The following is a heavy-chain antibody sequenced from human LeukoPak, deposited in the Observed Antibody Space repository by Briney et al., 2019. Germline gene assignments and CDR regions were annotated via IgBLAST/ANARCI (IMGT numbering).Heavy chain of an antibody. D-gene: IGHD3-10*01. CDR1: GYTFTSYA. V-gene: IGHV1-3*01. J-gene: IGHJ6*04. CDR2: INAGNGNT. CDR3: ARFMVRGYYYGMDV. Sequence: ASVKVSCKASGYTFTSYAMHWVRQAPGQRLEWMGWINAGNGNTKYSQKFQGRVTITRDTSASTAYMGLSSLRSEDTAVYYCARFMVRGYYYGMDVWGKGTTATVSS.